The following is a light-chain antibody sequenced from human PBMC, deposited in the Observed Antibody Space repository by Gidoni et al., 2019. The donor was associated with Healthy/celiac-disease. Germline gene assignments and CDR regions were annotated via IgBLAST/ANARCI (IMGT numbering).Light chain of an antibody. CDR1: QGISSY. CDR2: AAS. Sequence: TPPPSCLSASVGDRVTITCRASQGISSYLAWYQQKPGKAPQLLIYAASTLQSGVPSRFSGSGSGTEFTLTISSLQPEDFATYYCQQLNSYPPAFGQGTKVEIK. V-gene: IGKV1-9*01. CDR3: QQLNSYPPA. J-gene: IGKJ1*01.